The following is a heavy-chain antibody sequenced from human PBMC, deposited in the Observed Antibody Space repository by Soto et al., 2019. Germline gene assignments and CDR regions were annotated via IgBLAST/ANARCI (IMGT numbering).Heavy chain of an antibody. J-gene: IGHJ6*02. V-gene: IGHV4-31*03. CDR3: AASFVSCGGFNYYGMDV. CDR1: GDSISSGGYY. D-gene: IGHD2-21*01. CDR2: IYYSGST. Sequence: PSETLSLTCTVSGDSISSGGYYWSWIRQHPGKGLEWIGYIYYSGSTYYNPSLKSRVTISVDTSKNQFSLKLSSVTAADTAVYYCAASFVSCGGFNYYGMDVWGQGTTVTVSS.